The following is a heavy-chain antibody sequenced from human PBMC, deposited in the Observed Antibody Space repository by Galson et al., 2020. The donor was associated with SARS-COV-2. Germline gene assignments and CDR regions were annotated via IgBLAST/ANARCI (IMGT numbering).Heavy chain of an antibody. J-gene: IGHJ4*02. CDR2: INSEGNST. CDR1: GFTFSSYW. D-gene: IGHD1-26*01. Sequence: GGSLRLSCTASGFTFSSYWMHWVRQAPGKGLVWVSRINSEGNSTSYADSVKGRFTISRDNAKNTLYLQMNSLRSEDTAVYYCTATRAYWGQGTLFTVSS. V-gene: IGHV3-74*01. CDR3: TATRAY.